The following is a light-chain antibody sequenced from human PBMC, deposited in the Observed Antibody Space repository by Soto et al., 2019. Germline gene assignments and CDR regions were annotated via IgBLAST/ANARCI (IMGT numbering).Light chain of an antibody. Sequence: EIVMTQSPATLSVSPGERATLSCRASQSVSSNLAWYQQKPGQAPRLLIYGASTRATGIPDRFSGSGSGTEFTLIISSLESEDSAVYYCQQYDSWLWTFGQGTKVDIK. CDR3: QQYDSWLWT. CDR1: QSVSSN. V-gene: IGKV3-15*01. J-gene: IGKJ1*01. CDR2: GAS.